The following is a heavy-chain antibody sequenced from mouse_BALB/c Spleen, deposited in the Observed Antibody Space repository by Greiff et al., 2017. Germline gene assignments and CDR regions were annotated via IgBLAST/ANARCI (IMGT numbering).Heavy chain of an antibody. CDR1: GYTFTSYW. Sequence: VQLQESGAELARPGASVKLSCKASGYTFTSYWMQWVKQRPGQGLEWIGAIYPGDGDTRYTQKFKGKATLTADKSSSTAYMQLSSLASEDSAVYYCARSLYEDYAMDYWGQGTSVTVSS. CDR2: IYPGDGDT. V-gene: IGHV1-87*01. CDR3: ARSLYEDYAMDY. J-gene: IGHJ4*01. D-gene: IGHD2-3*01.